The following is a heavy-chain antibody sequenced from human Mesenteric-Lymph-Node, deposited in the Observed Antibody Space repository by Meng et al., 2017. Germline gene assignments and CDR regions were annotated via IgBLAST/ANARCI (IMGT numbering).Heavy chain of an antibody. CDR1: GFTFDDYG. J-gene: IGHJ4*02. CDR3: ARDRVRLAYCGGDCYGQGDY. V-gene: IGHV3-20*04. CDR2: INWNGGST. Sequence: GGSLRLSCAASGFTFDDYGMSWVRQAPGKGLEWVSGINWNGGSTGYADSVKGRFTISRNNDENSLYLQMNSLRVEDTAVYYCARDRVRLAYCGGDCYGQGDYWGQGTLVTVSS. D-gene: IGHD2-21*02.